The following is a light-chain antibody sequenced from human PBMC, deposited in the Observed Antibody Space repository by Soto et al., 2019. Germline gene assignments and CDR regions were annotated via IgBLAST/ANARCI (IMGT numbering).Light chain of an antibody. CDR2: GAS. CDR1: QSVSKY. Sequence: ERLFTHSPGTLALSPGEGATLSCRASQSVSKYLARYQQKPGQAPRLLIYGASSRATGIPDSFSGSGSGTDFTLTISRLEPEDFAVYYCQQYGGSPQTFGQGTKVDIK. CDR3: QQYGGSPQT. J-gene: IGKJ1*01. V-gene: IGKV3-20*01.